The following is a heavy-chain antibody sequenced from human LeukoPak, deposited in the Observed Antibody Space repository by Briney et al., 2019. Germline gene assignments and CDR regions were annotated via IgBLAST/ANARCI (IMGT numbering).Heavy chain of an antibody. J-gene: IGHJ6*02. CDR2: IIPIFGTA. CDR1: GGTFSSYA. Sequence: SVKVSCKASGGTFSSYAISWVRQAPGQGLEWAGGIIPIFGTANYAQKFQGRVTITADESTSTAYTELSSLRSEDTAVYYCATVSVRRGGYYYYYGMDVWGQGTTVTVSS. V-gene: IGHV1-69*01. CDR3: ATVSVRRGGYYYYYGMDV. D-gene: IGHD3-16*01.